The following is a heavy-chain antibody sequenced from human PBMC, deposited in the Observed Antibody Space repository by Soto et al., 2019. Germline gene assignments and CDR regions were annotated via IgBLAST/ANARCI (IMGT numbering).Heavy chain of an antibody. Sequence: QVQLVESGGGVVQPGRSLRLSCVASGFSFGKYAMHWVRQAPGKELEWVAVISHDGSKKYSADSVMGRFTISRDNSENTLFLQVNSLRGEDTAVYYCAKDISSYSGTYTYYFDYCGQRTLVTVSS. D-gene: IGHD1-26*01. CDR1: GFSFGKYA. J-gene: IGHJ4*02. V-gene: IGHV3-30*18. CDR2: ISHDGSKK. CDR3: AKDISSYSGTYTYYFDY.